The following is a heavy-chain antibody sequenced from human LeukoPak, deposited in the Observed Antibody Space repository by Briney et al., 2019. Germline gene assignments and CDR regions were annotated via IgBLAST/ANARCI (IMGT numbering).Heavy chain of an antibody. CDR2: IIPMFGTT. J-gene: IGHJ4*02. V-gene: IGHV1-69*13. CDR1: GDTFSTYA. Sequence: GASVKVSCKASGDTFSTYAINWVRQAPGQGLEWMGGIIPMFGTTKYAQKFQGRVTITADASTSILYMEVSSLRFEDTAVYYCARGSHLLHFDYWGQGALVTVSS. D-gene: IGHD2-2*01. CDR3: ARGSHLLHFDY.